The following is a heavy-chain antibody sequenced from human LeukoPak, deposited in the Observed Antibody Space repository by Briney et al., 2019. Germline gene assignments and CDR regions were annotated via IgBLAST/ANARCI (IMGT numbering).Heavy chain of an antibody. CDR2: EKLDGSEK. D-gene: IGHD3-16*01. V-gene: IGHV3-7*03. J-gene: IGHJ4*02. CDR1: GFTLSGYC. CDR3: ARDGRWGGYFDD. Sequence: GGPLRLPCAASGFTLSGYCKLWLRQAPGKGRVGVATEKLDGSEKFYVVSVKGRFPISKVNAKSSMYLQMNSLRAEDTAVYYCARDGRWGGYFDDWGQGTLVTVSS.